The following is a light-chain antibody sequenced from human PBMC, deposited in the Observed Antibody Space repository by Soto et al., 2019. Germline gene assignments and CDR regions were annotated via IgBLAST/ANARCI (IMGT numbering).Light chain of an antibody. CDR2: EAS. CDR3: CSYAGSNTWV. CDR1: SSDVGSYHL. Sequence: QSALTQPASVSGSPGQSLTISCTGASSDVGSYHLVSWYQQHPGKAPNLIICEASERPSGVSDRFSGSKSGNTASLTISGLQAEDEADYYCCSYAGSNTWVFGGGTKVTVL. J-gene: IGLJ3*02. V-gene: IGLV2-23*01.